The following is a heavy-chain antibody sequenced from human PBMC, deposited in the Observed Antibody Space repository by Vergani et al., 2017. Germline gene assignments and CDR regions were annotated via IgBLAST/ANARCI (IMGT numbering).Heavy chain of an antibody. CDR3: ARDKRTGSKKPYYYGMDV. Sequence: QVQLVQSGAEVKKPGASVKVSCKASGYTFTSYGISWVRQASGQGLEWMGWISAYNGNTNYAQKLQGRVTMTTDTSTSTAYMELRSLRSDDTAVYYCARDKRTGSKKPYYYGMDVWGQGTTVTVSS. CDR1: GYTFTSYG. D-gene: IGHD1-14*01. CDR2: ISAYNGNT. J-gene: IGHJ6*02. V-gene: IGHV1-18*01.